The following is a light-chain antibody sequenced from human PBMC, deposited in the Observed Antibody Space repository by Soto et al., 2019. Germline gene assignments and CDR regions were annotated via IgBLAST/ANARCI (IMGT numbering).Light chain of an antibody. CDR2: DAS. J-gene: IGKJ4*01. CDR3: QQRSNWPRLT. V-gene: IGKV3-11*01. Sequence: EIVLTQSPATLSLSPGERATLSCRASQSVSSYLAWYQQKPGQAPRLLIYDASNRATGIPARFSGSGSGTDFTLTISSLEPEDFAVYYCQQRSNWPRLTFGGGTNVDIK. CDR1: QSVSSY.